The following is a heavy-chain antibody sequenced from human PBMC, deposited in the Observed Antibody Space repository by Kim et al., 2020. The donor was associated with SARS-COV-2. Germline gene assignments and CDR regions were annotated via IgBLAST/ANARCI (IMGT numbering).Heavy chain of an antibody. CDR1: GLTFTNYA. D-gene: IGHD3-10*01. V-gene: IGHV3-23*01. J-gene: IGHJ6*02. Sequence: GGSLRLSCAASGLTFTNYAMSWVRQAPGKGLEWVSTLTGGGDNSYYADSVKGRFTISRDNSKNSVYLQMNSLRAEDKAVYYCASTGFGEQDVWGQGTTVTDSS. CDR3: ASTGFGEQDV. CDR2: LTGGGDNS.